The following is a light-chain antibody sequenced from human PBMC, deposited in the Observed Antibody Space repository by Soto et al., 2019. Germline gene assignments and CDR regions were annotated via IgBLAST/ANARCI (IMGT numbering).Light chain of an antibody. V-gene: IGKV1-27*01. CDR3: QKYDSDPLT. Sequence: DLQMTQSPPSLSASVGDRVTVTCRASHDIGNSLAWYQQRPGKGPRLLIYDASTLQSGITDRFSGNGSGTDFTLVISNLRPEDVATYYCQKYDSDPLTFGGGTKVEVK. CDR1: HDIGNS. J-gene: IGKJ4*01. CDR2: DAS.